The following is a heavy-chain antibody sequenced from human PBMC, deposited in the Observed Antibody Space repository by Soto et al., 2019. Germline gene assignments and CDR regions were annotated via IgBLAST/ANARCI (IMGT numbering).Heavy chain of an antibody. D-gene: IGHD1-26*01. V-gene: IGHV3-23*01. J-gene: IGHJ4*02. CDR1: GFTFSTFA. Sequence: EVQLLESGGGFVQPGGSLRLSCAASGFTFSTFAMNWFRQAPGKGLEWVSGITGGSGFTFYADSVKGRFTISRDDSENTLFLQMSSLRAEDTAKYYCAKSGPTNYFDFWGQGTLVTVSS. CDR3: AKSGPTNYFDF. CDR2: ITGGSGFT.